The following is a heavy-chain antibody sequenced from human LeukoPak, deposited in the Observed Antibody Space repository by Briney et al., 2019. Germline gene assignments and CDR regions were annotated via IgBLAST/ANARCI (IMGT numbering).Heavy chain of an antibody. D-gene: IGHD5-18*01. CDR3: ARASPVDTARVGY. Sequence: GGSLRLPCAASGFTFSSYSMNWVRQAPGKGLEWVSSISSSSSYIYYADSVKGRFTISRDNAKNSLYLQMNSLRAEDTAVYYCARASPVDTARVGYWGQGTLVTVSS. J-gene: IGHJ4*02. V-gene: IGHV3-21*01. CDR2: ISSSSSYI. CDR1: GFTFSSYS.